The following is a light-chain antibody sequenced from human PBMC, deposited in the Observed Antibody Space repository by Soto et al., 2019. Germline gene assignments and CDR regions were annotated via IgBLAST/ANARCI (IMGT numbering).Light chain of an antibody. CDR2: GAT. CDR3: QQYSTSFT. CDR1: QSVAGNY. J-gene: IGKJ3*01. Sequence: IVLTQSPGTLSLSPGDRATLSCGASQSVAGNYLAWYQKKPGQAPRLLIYGATTRASGIPDWFSGSGSGTDFTLTTSRLEPEDCAVYYCQQYSTSFTFGPGTTVDI. V-gene: IGKV3-20*01.